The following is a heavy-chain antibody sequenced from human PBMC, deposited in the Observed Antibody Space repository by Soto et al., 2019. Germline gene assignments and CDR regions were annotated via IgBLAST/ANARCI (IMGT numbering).Heavy chain of an antibody. J-gene: IGHJ3*02. CDR3: AKDPLQLKGGDDAFDI. CDR1: GFTFSSYA. D-gene: IGHD1-1*01. Sequence: EAQLLESGGGLVQPGGSLRLSCAASGFTFSSYAMSWVRQAPGKGLEWVSAISGSGGSTYYADSVKGRFTISRDNSKNTLYLQMNSLRAEDTAVYYCAKDPLQLKGGDDAFDIWGQGTMVTVSS. V-gene: IGHV3-23*01. CDR2: ISGSGGST.